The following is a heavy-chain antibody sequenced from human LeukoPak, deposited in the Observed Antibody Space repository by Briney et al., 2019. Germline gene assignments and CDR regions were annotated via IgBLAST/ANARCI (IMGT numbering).Heavy chain of an antibody. J-gene: IGHJ4*02. D-gene: IGHD2-2*01. CDR1: GFTFSSYA. Sequence: GRSLRLSCAASGFTFSSYAMHWVRQAPGKGLEWVAAISYNGSNKYYVDSVKGRFTISRDNSKNTLYLQMNSLRAEDTAVYYCAKGQSSKGLDYWGQGTLVTVSS. V-gene: IGHV3-30-3*01. CDR3: AKGQSSKGLDY. CDR2: ISYNGSNK.